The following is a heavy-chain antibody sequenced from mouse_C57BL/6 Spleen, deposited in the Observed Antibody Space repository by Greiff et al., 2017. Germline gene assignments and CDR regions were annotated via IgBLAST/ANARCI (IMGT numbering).Heavy chain of an antibody. Sequence: QVQLKQSGPELVKPGASVKISCKASGYAFSSSWMNWVKQRPGKGLEWIGRIYPGDGDTNYNGKFKGKATLTADKSSSTAYMQLSSLTSEDSAVYFCARGQDDYDGSFDYWGQGTTLTVSS. CDR2: IYPGDGDT. D-gene: IGHD2-4*01. CDR3: ARGQDDYDGSFDY. V-gene: IGHV1-82*01. CDR1: GYAFSSSW. J-gene: IGHJ2*01.